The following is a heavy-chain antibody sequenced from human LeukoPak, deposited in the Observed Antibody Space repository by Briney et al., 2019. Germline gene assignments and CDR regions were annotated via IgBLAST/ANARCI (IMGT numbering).Heavy chain of an antibody. D-gene: IGHD6-6*01. CDR3: ARPYSSSSNWFDP. CDR2: FDPESDET. J-gene: IGHJ5*02. Sequence: GASVKVSCKVSGYTLTELSMHWVRQAPGKGLEWMGGFDPESDETIYAQKFQGRVTMTRDMSTSTVYMELSSLRSEDTAVYYCARPYSSSSNWFDPWGQGTLVTVSS. V-gene: IGHV1-24*01. CDR1: GYTLTELS.